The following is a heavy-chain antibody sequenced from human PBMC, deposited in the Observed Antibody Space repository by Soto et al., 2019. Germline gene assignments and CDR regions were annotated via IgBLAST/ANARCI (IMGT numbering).Heavy chain of an antibody. CDR3: ARGHQYGGNSDAFEL. Sequence: QVHLVQSGAEVKKPGSSVKVSCKASGLTFSSSTLTWVRQAPGQGPEWMGGIIPFFGSVDYAQKFQDRVTISADVSTSTTYMELRSLRSEDTAVYYCARGHQYGGNSDAFELWGQGTVVTVSS. V-gene: IGHV1-69*12. CDR2: IIPFFGSV. J-gene: IGHJ3*01. CDR1: GLTFSSST. D-gene: IGHD4-17*01.